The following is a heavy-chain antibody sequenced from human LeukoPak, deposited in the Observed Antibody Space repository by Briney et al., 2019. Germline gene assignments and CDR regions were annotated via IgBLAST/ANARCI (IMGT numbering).Heavy chain of an antibody. J-gene: IGHJ4*02. V-gene: IGHV1-2*02. CDR2: INPNSGGT. CDR1: GYTFTGYY. CDR3: ARGSGSYYAY. D-gene: IGHD1-26*01. Sequence: ASVKVSCKASGYTFTGYYMHWVRQAPGQGLEWMGWINPNSGGTNYAQKFQGRVTMTRDTSTSTVYMELSSLRSEDTAVYYCARGSGSYYAYWGQGTLVTVSS.